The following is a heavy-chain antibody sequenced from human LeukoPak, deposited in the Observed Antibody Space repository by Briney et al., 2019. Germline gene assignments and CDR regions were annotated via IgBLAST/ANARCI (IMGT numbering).Heavy chain of an antibody. V-gene: IGHV1-3*01. CDR3: ARDQGSGWPDLGY. Sequence: ASVKVSCKASGYTFTNYAMHWVRQAPGQRLEWMGWINAGNGNTKYSQKFQSRGTITRDTSASTAYMELSSLRSEDTAVYYCARDQGSGWPDLGYWGQGTLVTVSS. CDR1: GYTFTNYA. CDR2: INAGNGNT. J-gene: IGHJ4*02. D-gene: IGHD6-19*01.